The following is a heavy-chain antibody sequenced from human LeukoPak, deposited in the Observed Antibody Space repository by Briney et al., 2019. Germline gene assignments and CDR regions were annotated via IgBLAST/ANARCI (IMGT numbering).Heavy chain of an antibody. CDR2: ISSSSSYI. CDR3: ARDLSPYYYDSSGYYRHWFDP. Sequence: GGSLRLSCAATGFTFSSYSMNWVRQAPGKGLEWVSSISSSSSYIYYADSVKGRFTISRDNAKNSLYLQMNSLRAEDTAVYYCARDLSPYYYDSSGYYRHWFDPWGQGTPVTVSS. J-gene: IGHJ5*02. V-gene: IGHV3-21*01. CDR1: GFTFSSYS. D-gene: IGHD3-22*01.